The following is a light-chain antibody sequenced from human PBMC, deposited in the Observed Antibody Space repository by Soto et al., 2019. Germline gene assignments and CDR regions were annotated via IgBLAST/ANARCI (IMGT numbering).Light chain of an antibody. J-gene: IGKJ1*01. CDR1: QRISGW. Sequence: DIQMTQSPSTLSASVWDTVAIACRASQRISGWLAWYQQKPGKAPKLLIYDVSALRRGVPPRLSGSGSGTEFILTISSLQTDDFATYYRQQYDTYSGKFGQGTKVDIK. V-gene: IGKV1-5*01. CDR3: QQYDTYSGK. CDR2: DVS.